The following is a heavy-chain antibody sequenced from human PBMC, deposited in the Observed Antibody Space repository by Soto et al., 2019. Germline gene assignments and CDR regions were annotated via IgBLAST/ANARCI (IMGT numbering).Heavy chain of an antibody. D-gene: IGHD3-10*01. CDR3: ARVRSESSWFDP. J-gene: IGHJ5*02. CDR1: RYTLTGSY. Sequence: GASVKVSCKASRYTLTGSYMHWVRQAPGQGHEWMAWINPNSGGTNYAQSFQGRVTMTRATSSSTAKMERSSLRSDDTAVYYYARVRSESSWFDPWRQGTLVTVSS. CDR2: INPNSGGT. V-gene: IGHV1-2*02.